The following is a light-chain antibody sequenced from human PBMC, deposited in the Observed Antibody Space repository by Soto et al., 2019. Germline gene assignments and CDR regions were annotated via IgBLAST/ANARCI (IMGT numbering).Light chain of an antibody. J-gene: IGKJ4*01. V-gene: IGKV3-15*01. CDR1: QNVFNN. CDR2: GAS. CDR3: HQYNQWLT. Sequence: EIVVTQSPVTLSVSPGETATLSCRASQNVFNNLAWYQVKPGQAPRLLIYGASTRATGIPVRFSGSGSGTDFTLTIHSLQCEDFAVYYCHQYNQWLTFGGGTKVEIK.